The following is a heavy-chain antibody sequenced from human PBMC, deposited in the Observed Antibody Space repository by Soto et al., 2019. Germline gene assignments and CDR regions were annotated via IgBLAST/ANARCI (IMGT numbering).Heavy chain of an antibody. J-gene: IGHJ3*02. D-gene: IGHD3-10*01. V-gene: IGHV1-69*01. CDR3: ATQSHYIRESGVYDALDI. Sequence: QEQLVQSGAEVKRPGSSMKVSCKASGGTISSNSINWVRQAPGQGLEWMGGIIPMFGSTKYAQRFEGRVTTTADESTNTVYLDVNSLRSDDTAVFYCATQSHYIRESGVYDALDIWGQGTVVTVSS. CDR2: IIPMFGST. CDR1: GGTISSNS.